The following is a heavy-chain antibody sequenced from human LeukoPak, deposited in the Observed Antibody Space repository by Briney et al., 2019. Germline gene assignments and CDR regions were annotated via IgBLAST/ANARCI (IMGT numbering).Heavy chain of an antibody. V-gene: IGHV4-39*07. D-gene: IGHD4-17*01. CDR3: AREDYGDANWFDP. CDR1: GGSVSSGSYY. CDR2: IYHSGST. Sequence: SETLSLTCTVSGGSVSSGSYYWGWIRQPPGTGLKWIGSIYHSGSTYYNPSLKSRVTISVDTSKNQFSLKLSSVTAADTAVYYCAREDYGDANWFDPWGQGTLVTVSS. J-gene: IGHJ5*02.